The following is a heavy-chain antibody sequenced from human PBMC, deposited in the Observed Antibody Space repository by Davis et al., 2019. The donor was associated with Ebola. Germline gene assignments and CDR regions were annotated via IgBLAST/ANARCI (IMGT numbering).Heavy chain of an antibody. J-gene: IGHJ6*02. V-gene: IGHV3-33*08. CDR1: GFTFSDYY. CDR2: IWYDGSNK. CDR3: ARDGNYYDSSGYGDV. D-gene: IGHD3-22*01. Sequence: GGSLRLSCAASGFTFSDYYMSWIRQAPGKGLEWVAVIWYDGSNKYYADSVKGRFTISRDNSKNTLYLQMNSLRAEDTAVYYCARDGNYYDSSGYGDVWGQGTTVTVSS.